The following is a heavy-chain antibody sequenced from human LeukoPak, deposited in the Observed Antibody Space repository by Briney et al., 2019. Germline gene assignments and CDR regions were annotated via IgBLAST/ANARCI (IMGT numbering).Heavy chain of an antibody. J-gene: IGHJ6*02. V-gene: IGHV4-31*03. CDR2: IYYSGST. Sequence: SETLSLTCTVSGGSVSSGGYYWSWIRQHPGKGLEWIGYIYYSGSTSYNPSLKSRVTISVDTSKNQFSLKLISVTAADTAVYYCARDPYDSSGHHGMDVWGQGTTVTVSS. CDR1: GGSVSSGGYY. D-gene: IGHD3-22*01. CDR3: ARDPYDSSGHHGMDV.